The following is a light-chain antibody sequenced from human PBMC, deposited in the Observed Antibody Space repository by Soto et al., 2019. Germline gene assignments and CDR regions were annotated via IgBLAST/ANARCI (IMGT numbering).Light chain of an antibody. CDR1: QSIRNN. J-gene: IGKJ1*01. Sequence: IQMTQSPSSLSVSVGDRVTITCRASQSIRNNLGWYQQKPGKAPKLLIYAASSLHSGVPARFSGSGSGTDFTLTISSLQPEDFAIYYCLQDYNYPWTFGQGTKVEIK. V-gene: IGKV1-6*01. CDR3: LQDYNYPWT. CDR2: AAS.